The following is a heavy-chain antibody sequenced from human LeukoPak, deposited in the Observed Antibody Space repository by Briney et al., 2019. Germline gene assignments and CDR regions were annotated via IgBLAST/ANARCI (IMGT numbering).Heavy chain of an antibody. Sequence: PGGSLRLSCAASGFTFSSYGMHWVRQAPGKGLEWVAVISYDGSNKYYADSVKGRFTISRDNSKNTLYLQMNSLRAEDTAVYYCAKVGGSSGWLDPSYYYYYYMDVWGKGTTVTISS. J-gene: IGHJ6*03. CDR1: GFTFSSYG. CDR3: AKVGGSSGWLDPSYYYYYYMDV. D-gene: IGHD6-19*01. V-gene: IGHV3-30*18. CDR2: ISYDGSNK.